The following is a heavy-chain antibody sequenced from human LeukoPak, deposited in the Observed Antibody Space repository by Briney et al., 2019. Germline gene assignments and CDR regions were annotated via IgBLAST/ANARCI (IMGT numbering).Heavy chain of an antibody. J-gene: IGHJ4*02. CDR2: IGSSGSFT. CDR1: GFTFSDYY. Sequence: GGSLRLSCAASGFTFSDYYMSWIRQAPGKGLGWVSYIGSSGSFTNYADSVKGRFTISRDNTKNSLYLQMNSLRPEDTAVYYCARVGTTAAAGTYDYWGQGTLVAVSS. D-gene: IGHD6-13*01. CDR3: ARVGTTAAAGTYDY. V-gene: IGHV3-11*05.